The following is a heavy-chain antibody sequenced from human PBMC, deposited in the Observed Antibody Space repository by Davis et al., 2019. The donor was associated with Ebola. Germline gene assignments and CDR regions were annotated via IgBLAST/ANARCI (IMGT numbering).Heavy chain of an antibody. CDR1: GGTFSSYA. V-gene: IGHV1-69*06. CDR3: ARAFSSEIYYYGMDV. Sequence: SVKVSCKASGGTFSSYAISWVRQAPGQGLEWMGGIIPIFGTANYAQKFQGRVTITADKSTSTAYMELSSLRAEDTAVYYCARAFSSEIYYYGMDVWGQGTTVTVSS. D-gene: IGHD6-13*01. J-gene: IGHJ6*02. CDR2: IIPIFGTA.